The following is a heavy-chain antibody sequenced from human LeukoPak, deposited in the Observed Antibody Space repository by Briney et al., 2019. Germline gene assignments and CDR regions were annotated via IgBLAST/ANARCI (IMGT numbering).Heavy chain of an antibody. J-gene: IGHJ4*02. CDR1: GFTFSSYA. Sequence: GGSLRLSCAASGFTFSSYAMSWVRQAPGKGLEWVSAISGSGGSTYYADSVKGRFTISRDNSKNTLYLQMNSLRAEDTAVYYCANHIGSYPLYGGHYFDYWGQGTLVTVSS. CDR2: ISGSGGST. V-gene: IGHV3-23*01. CDR3: ANHIGSYPLYGGHYFDY. D-gene: IGHD3-16*02.